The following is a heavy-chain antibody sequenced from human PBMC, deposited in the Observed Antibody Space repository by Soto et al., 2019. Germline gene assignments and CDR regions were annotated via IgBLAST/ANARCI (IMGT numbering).Heavy chain of an antibody. J-gene: IGHJ4*02. V-gene: IGHV3-30-3*01. CDR1: GLTFTSYA. D-gene: IGHD6-19*01. CDR3: ARRHTSTVSALGY. Sequence: QVHLVESGGGVVQAGRSLRLSCTASGLTFTSYAIHWVRQAPGKGLEWVSLISEDGGNKYFAEFVSGRFLTSRDNSKNTVYLQRNSLRPEDTAVYFCARRHTSTVSALGYWGQGTLVTVSS. CDR2: ISEDGGNK.